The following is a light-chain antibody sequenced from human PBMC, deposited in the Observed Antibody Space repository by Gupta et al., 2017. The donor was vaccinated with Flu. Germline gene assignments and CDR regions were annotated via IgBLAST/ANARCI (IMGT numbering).Light chain of an antibody. V-gene: IGLV2-11*01. J-gene: IGLJ1*01. CDR2: DVT. CDR3: CPYAGSYTDV. CDR1: SSDVGGYNY. Sequence: QSALTQPRSVSGSPGQPVTISCTGTSSDVGGYNYVSWYQQHPGKAPKLMIYDVTKRPSGVPDRFSGSKSGNTASLTISGLQAEDEADYYCCPYAGSYTDVFGTGTKVTVL.